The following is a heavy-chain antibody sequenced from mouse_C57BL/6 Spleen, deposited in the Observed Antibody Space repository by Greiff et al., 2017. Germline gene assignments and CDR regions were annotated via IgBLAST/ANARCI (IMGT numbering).Heavy chain of an antibody. CDR2: INPSSGYT. CDR1: GYTFTSYW. D-gene: IGHD2-5*01. V-gene: IGHV1-7*01. Sequence: QVHVKQSGAELAKPGASVKLSCKASGYTFTSYWMHWVKQRPGQGLEWIGYINPSSGYTKYNQKFKDKATLTADKSSSTAYMQRSSLTYEDSAVYYCARFYYSNRYYAMDYWGQGTSVTVSS. J-gene: IGHJ4*01. CDR3: ARFYYSNRYYAMDY.